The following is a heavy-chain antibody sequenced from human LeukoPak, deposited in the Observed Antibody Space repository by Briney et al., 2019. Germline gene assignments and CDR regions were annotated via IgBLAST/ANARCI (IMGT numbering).Heavy chain of an antibody. CDR3: ARVIGYSGYDAFDY. V-gene: IGHV4-59*01. J-gene: IGHJ4*02. D-gene: IGHD5-12*01. CDR1: GGSISSYY. CDR2: IYYSGST. Sequence: PSETLSLTCTVSGGSISSYYWSWIRQPPGKGLEWIGYIYYSGSTNYNPSLKSRVTISVGTSKNQFSLKLSSVTAADTAVYYCARVIGYSGYDAFDYWGQGTLVTVSS.